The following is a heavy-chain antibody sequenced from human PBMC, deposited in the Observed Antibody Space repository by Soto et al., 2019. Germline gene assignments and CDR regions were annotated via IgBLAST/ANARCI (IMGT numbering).Heavy chain of an antibody. V-gene: IGHV1-2*02. CDR2: VNPDSGVT. J-gene: IGHJ1*01. CDR1: GYTFTGYY. D-gene: IGHD1-20*01. CDR3: VRGRSVLYLDL. Sequence: ASVKGSCKASGYTFTGYYLHWVRQAPGHGLEWMGCVNPDSGVTHYAQKFHGRVTMTRDTSISTAYLEMSRLTSDDTAVYYCVRGRSVLYLDLWGRGTQVTVS.